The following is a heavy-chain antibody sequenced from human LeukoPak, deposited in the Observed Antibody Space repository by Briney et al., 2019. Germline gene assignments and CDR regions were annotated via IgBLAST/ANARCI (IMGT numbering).Heavy chain of an antibody. CDR1: GTSISPYY. Sequence: SATLSLTCTVSGTSISPYYWGWIRQPPGKGLEWIGSIYYSGSTYYNPSLKSRVTISVDTSKNQFSLKLSSVTAADTAVYYCARLDFGVVISGYYYMDVWGKGTTVTVSS. V-gene: IGHV4-39*01. CDR2: IYYSGST. D-gene: IGHD3-3*01. CDR3: ARLDFGVVISGYYYMDV. J-gene: IGHJ6*03.